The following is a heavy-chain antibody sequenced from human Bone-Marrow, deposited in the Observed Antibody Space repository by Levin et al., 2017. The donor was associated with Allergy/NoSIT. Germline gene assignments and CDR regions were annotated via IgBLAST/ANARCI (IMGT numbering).Heavy chain of an antibody. V-gene: IGHV4-59*01. D-gene: IGHD3-10*01. CDR1: GGSISSYY. Sequence: SETLSLTCTVSGGSISSYYWSWIRQPPGKGLEWIGYIYYSGSTNYNPSLKSRVTISVDTSKNQFSLKLSSVTAADTAVYYCAREQKIPPYYGIGGAFDIWGQGTMVTVSS. J-gene: IGHJ3*02. CDR3: AREQKIPPYYGIGGAFDI. CDR2: IYYSGST.